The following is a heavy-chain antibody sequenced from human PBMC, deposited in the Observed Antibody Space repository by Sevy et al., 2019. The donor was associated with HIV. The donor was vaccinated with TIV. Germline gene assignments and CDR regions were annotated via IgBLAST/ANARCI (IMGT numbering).Heavy chain of an antibody. D-gene: IGHD4-17*01. CDR2: ITNSGSAE. V-gene: IGHV3-48*03. J-gene: IGHJ4*02. CDR1: GFTFSSYE. Sequence: GGSLRLSCAASGFTFSSYEMNWVRQAPGKGLEWVSYITNSGSAEYYSDSVRGRFTISRDNTKNSQYLQMNSLRAEDTALYYCARDLPPSATTVAHFDYWGRGTLVTVSS. CDR3: ARDLPPSATTVAHFDY.